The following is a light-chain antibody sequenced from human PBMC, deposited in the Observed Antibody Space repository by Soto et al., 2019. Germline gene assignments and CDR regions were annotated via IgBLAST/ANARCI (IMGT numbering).Light chain of an antibody. J-gene: IGLJ1*01. CDR1: SSNIGTSS. V-gene: IGLV1-44*01. CDR2: TTN. Sequence: QSALTQPHSTSGTPGQRVTISCSGSSSNIGTSSVHWFQQLPGTAPKLLISTTNQRPSGVPDRFSGSKSGTSASLAISGLQSEDEADYYCAAWDDSLNGHVFGTGTKVTVL. CDR3: AAWDDSLNGHV.